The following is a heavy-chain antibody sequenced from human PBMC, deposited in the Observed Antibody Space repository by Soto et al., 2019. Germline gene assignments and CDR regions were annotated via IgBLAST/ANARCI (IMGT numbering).Heavy chain of an antibody. CDR2: ISYDGSNK. D-gene: IGHD1-1*01. J-gene: IGHJ4*02. CDR1: GFTFSSYA. Sequence: QVQLVESGGGVVQPGRSLRLSCAASGFTFSSYAMHWVRQAPGKGLEWVAVISYDGSNKYYADSVKGRFTISRDNSKNSLYLKRNSRRAENTVVFYWARNGRGPPLQPYFDNGGREPLVTVSS. CDR3: ARNGRGPPLQPYFDN. V-gene: IGHV3-30-3*01.